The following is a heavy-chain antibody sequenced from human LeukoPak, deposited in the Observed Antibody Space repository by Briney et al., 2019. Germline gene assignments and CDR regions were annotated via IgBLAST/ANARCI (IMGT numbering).Heavy chain of an antibody. D-gene: IGHD3-22*01. CDR3: ARGGAYRDSSGYLRLGDAFDI. J-gene: IGHJ3*02. CDR1: GGTFSSYA. Sequence: ASVKVSCKASGGTFSSYAISWVRQAPGQGLEWMGGIIPIFGTANYAQKFQGRVTITADKSTSTAYMELSSLRSEDTAVYYCARGGAYRDSSGYLRLGDAFDIWGQGTMVTVSS. CDR2: IIPIFGTA. V-gene: IGHV1-69*06.